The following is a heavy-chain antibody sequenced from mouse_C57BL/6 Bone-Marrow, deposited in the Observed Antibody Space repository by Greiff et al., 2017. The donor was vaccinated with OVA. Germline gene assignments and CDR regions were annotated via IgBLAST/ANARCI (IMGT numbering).Heavy chain of an antibody. Sequence: EVKLVESGGGLVKPGGSLKLPCAASGFTFSDYGMHWVRQAPEKGLEWVAYISSGSSTIYYADTVKGRFTISRDNAKNTLFLQMTSLRSEDTAMYYCARSDYDYFDYWGQGTTLTVSS. CDR3: ARSDYDYFDY. CDR2: ISSGSSTI. D-gene: IGHD2-4*01. V-gene: IGHV5-17*01. CDR1: GFTFSDYG. J-gene: IGHJ2*01.